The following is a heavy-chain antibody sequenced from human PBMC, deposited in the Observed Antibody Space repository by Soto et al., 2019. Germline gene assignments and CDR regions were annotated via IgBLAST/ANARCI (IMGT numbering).Heavy chain of an antibody. CDR3: ARDGYCSGGSCYSVPVFDY. Sequence: QVQLVESGGGVVQPGRSLRLSCAASGFTFSSYGMHWVRQAPGKGLEGVAVIWYDGSNKYYADSVKGRFTISRDNSKNTLYLQMNSLRAADTAVYYCARDGYCSGGSCYSVPVFDYWGQGTLVTVSS. D-gene: IGHD2-15*01. J-gene: IGHJ4*02. CDR1: GFTFSSYG. V-gene: IGHV3-33*01. CDR2: IWYDGSNK.